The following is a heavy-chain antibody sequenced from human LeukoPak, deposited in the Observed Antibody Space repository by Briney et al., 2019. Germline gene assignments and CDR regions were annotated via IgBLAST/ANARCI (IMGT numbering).Heavy chain of an antibody. CDR3: ARGGIEVGFDY. Sequence: TPSETLSLTCTVSGGSISSGGYYWSWIRQHPGKGLEWIGYIYYSGSTYYNPSLKSRVTISVDTSKNQFSLKLSSVTAADTAVYYCARGGIEVGFDYWGQGTLVTVSS. CDR2: IYYSGST. V-gene: IGHV4-31*03. CDR1: GGSISSGGYY. D-gene: IGHD3-10*01. J-gene: IGHJ4*02.